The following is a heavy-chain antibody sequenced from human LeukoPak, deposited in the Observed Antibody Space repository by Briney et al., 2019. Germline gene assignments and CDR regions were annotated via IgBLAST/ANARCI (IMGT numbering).Heavy chain of an antibody. CDR1: GGSISRSSYY. CDR2: INHSGST. Sequence: SETLSFTCTVSGGSISRSSYYWSWIRQPPGKGLEWIGEINHSGSTNYNPSLKSRVTISVDTSKNQFSLKLSSVTAADTAVYYCARDWGYNWNYGVTTQTNSPWFDPWGQGTLVTVSS. D-gene: IGHD1-7*01. V-gene: IGHV4-39*07. CDR3: ARDWGYNWNYGVTTQTNSPWFDP. J-gene: IGHJ5*02.